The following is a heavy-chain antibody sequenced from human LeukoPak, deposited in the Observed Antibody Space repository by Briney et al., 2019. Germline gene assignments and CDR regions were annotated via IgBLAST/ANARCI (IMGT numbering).Heavy chain of an antibody. J-gene: IGHJ3*02. D-gene: IGHD6-13*01. CDR2: IWYDGSNK. CDR3: ARSYSSSWYPANVFDI. Sequence: GGSLRLSCAASGFTFSSYGMHWVRQAPGKGLEWVAVIWYDGSNKYYADSVKGRFTISRDNSKNTLYLQMNSLRAEDTAVYYCARSYSSSWYPANVFDIWGQGTMVTVSS. CDR1: GFTFSSYG. V-gene: IGHV3-33*01.